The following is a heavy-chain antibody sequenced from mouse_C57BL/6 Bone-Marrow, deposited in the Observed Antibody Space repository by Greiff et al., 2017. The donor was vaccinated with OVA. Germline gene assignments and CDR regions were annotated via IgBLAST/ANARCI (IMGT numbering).Heavy chain of an antibody. D-gene: IGHD2-3*01. CDR3: ARYDVDD. V-gene: IGHV1-59*01. J-gene: IGHJ2*01. CDR1: GYTFTSYW. Sequence: VQLQQPGAELVRPGTSVKLSCKASGYTFTSYWMHWVKQRPGQGLEWIGVIDPSDSYTNYNQKFTGKATLTVDTSSRTAYMQLSSLTAEDSAVYYCARYDVDDWGKGTTLTGSS. CDR2: IDPSDSYT.